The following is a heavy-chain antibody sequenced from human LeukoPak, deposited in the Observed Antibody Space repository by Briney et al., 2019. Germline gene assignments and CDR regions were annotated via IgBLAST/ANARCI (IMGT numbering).Heavy chain of an antibody. CDR2: ISGSGGTT. J-gene: IGHJ3*02. D-gene: IGHD3-22*01. V-gene: IGHV3-23*01. Sequence: PGGSLRLSCAASGFTFSSYAMSWVRQAPGKGLEWVSTISGSGGTTYYADSVKGRFNISRDNSKNTLYLQMNSLRAEDTAVYYCAKDAPIVVVITTVDASNIWGQGTMVTVSS. CDR1: GFTFSSYA. CDR3: AKDAPIVVVITTVDASNI.